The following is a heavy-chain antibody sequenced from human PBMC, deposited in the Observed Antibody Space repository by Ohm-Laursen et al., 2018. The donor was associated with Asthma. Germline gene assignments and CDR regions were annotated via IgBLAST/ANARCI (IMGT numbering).Heavy chain of an antibody. CDR1: GGSISSSSYY. D-gene: IGHD6-19*01. CDR3: ARQVAGIAVAGMFPL. CDR2: IYYSGST. V-gene: IGHV4-39*01. J-gene: IGHJ4*02. Sequence: TLSLTCTVSGGSISSSSYYWGWIRQPPGKGLEWIGSIYYSGSTYYNPSLKSRVTISVDTSKNQFSLKLSSVTAADTAVYYCARQVAGIAVAGMFPLWGQGTLVTVSS.